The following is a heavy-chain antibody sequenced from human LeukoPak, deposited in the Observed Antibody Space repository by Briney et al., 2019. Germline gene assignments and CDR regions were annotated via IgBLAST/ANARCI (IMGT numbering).Heavy chain of an antibody. CDR2: VSSDGSIK. D-gene: IGHD6-13*01. CDR3: ARGYSSSWLGYFDY. V-gene: IGHV3-30*03. Sequence: GGSLRLSCVASGFTFSSYGIHWVRQAPGKGLEWVAVVSSDGSIKYNADSVKGRFTISRDTSKNTVHLQMNSLGAEDTAFYYCARGYSSSWLGYFDYWGQGTLVTVSS. J-gene: IGHJ4*02. CDR1: GFTFSSYG.